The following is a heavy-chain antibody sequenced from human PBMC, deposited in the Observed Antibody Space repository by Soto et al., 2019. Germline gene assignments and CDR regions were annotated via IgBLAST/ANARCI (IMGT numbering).Heavy chain of an antibody. J-gene: IGHJ4*02. CDR1: GGSIRSGGYS. V-gene: IGHV4-30-2*01. Sequence: SGTLFLTCAVSGGSIRSGGYSWSWIRQPPGKGLEWIGYIYHSGSTYYNPSLKSRVTISVDRSKNQFSLKLSSVTAADTAVYYCAAGGGLPRYYWGQGTLVTVSS. CDR3: AAGGGLPRYY. CDR2: IYHSGST. D-gene: IGHD5-12*01.